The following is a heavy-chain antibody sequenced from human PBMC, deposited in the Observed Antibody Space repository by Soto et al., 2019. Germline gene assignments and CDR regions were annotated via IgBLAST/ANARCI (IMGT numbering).Heavy chain of an antibody. CDR2: ISGSGDST. V-gene: IGHV3-23*01. CDR1: GFTFSTYA. J-gene: IGHJ4*02. D-gene: IGHD6-19*01. CDR3: AKERSSGWRFDY. Sequence: EVQLLESGGGLVQPGGSLRLSCAASGFTFSTYAMNWVRQAPGKGLEWVSGISGSGDSTYYADSVKGRFTVSRDNSKNTLYLQMNSLRGEDTAVFYCAKERSSGWRFDYWGQGTLVTVSS.